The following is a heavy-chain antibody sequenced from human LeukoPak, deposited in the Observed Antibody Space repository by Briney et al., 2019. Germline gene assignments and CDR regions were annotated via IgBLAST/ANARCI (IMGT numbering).Heavy chain of an antibody. D-gene: IGHD3-22*01. J-gene: IGHJ4*02. Sequence: GGSLRLSCAASGFTFSSYAMSWVRQAPGKGLEWVSGISGSGGRTDYADSVKGRFIISRDNSMNTLYLQMNSLRAEDTAVYYCAKSPNYYDSSGLDYWGQGTLVTVSS. CDR2: ISGSGGRT. CDR3: AKSPNYYDSSGLDY. CDR1: GFTFSSYA. V-gene: IGHV3-23*01.